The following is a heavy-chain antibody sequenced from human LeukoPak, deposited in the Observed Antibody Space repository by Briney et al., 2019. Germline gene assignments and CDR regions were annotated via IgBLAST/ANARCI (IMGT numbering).Heavy chain of an antibody. CDR1: GFTFSDYY. Sequence: GGSLRLSCAASGFTFSDYYMSWIRQAPGKGLEWVSAISGSGGSTYYADSVKGRFTISRDNSKNTLYLQMNSLRAEDTAVYYCAKDLYYDFWSGYMDVWGQGTTVTVSS. V-gene: IGHV3-23*01. D-gene: IGHD3-3*01. CDR2: ISGSGGST. J-gene: IGHJ6*02. CDR3: AKDLYYDFWSGYMDV.